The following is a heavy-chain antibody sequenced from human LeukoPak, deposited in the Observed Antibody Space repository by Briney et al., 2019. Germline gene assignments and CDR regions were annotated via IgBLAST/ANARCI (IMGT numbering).Heavy chain of an antibody. D-gene: IGHD3-22*01. CDR3: ARIGHDSRVTDDY. CDR2: INHSGST. V-gene: IGHV4-34*01. J-gene: IGHJ4*02. CDR1: GGSFSGYY. Sequence: SETLSLTCAVYGGSFSGYYWSWIRQPPGKGLEWIGEINHSGSTNYNPSLKSRVTISVDTSKNQFSLKLSSVTAADTAVYYCARIGHDSRVTDDYWGQGTLVTVSS.